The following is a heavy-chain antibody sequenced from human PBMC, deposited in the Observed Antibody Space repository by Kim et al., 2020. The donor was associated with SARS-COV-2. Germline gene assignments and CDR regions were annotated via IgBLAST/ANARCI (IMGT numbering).Heavy chain of an antibody. CDR1: GGSISSGSYY. Sequence: SETLSLTCTVSGGSISSGSYYWSWIRQPAGKGLEWIGRIYTSGSTNYNPSLKSRVTISVDTSKNQFSLKLSSVTAADTAVYYCARGEYFDWSYDYWGQGTLVTFSS. D-gene: IGHD3-9*01. J-gene: IGHJ4*02. CDR2: IYTSGST. V-gene: IGHV4-61*02. CDR3: ARGEYFDWSYDY.